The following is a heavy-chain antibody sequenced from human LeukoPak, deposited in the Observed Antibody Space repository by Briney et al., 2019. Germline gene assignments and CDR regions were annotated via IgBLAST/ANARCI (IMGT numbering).Heavy chain of an antibody. V-gene: IGHV3-7*03. CDR1: GITFSRYW. CDR3: ARDGRPLDY. Sequence: GGSLRLSCVDSGITFSRYWMSWVRQAPGKGLEWVANIKQDGGEKYYVDSVKGRFTISRDNAKNSLYLQMNSLRVEDTAVYYCARDGRPLDYWGQGALVTVSS. CDR2: IKQDGGEK. J-gene: IGHJ4*02.